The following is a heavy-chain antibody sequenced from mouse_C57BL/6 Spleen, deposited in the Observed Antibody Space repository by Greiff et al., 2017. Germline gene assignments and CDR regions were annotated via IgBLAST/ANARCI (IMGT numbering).Heavy chain of an antibody. CDR2: IYPRSGNT. CDR3: ARLTTTVVERAY. Sequence: QVQLQQSGAELARPGASEKLSCKASGYTFTSYGISWVKQRTGQGLEWIGEIYPRSGNTYYNEKFKGKATLTADKSSSTAYMELRSLTSEDSAVYFCARLTTTVVERAYWGQGTLVTVSA. J-gene: IGHJ3*01. CDR1: GYTFTSYG. D-gene: IGHD1-1*01. V-gene: IGHV1-81*01.